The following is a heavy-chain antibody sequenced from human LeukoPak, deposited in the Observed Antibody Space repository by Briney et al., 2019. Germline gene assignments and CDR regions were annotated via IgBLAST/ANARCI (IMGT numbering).Heavy chain of an antibody. J-gene: IGHJ4*02. CDR2: IWYDGSNA. CDR1: GFTFRNYG. V-gene: IGHV3-33*01. D-gene: IGHD2-8*01. CDR3: ARWPCTSGVCRLDY. Sequence: GRPLRLSCAASGFTFRNYGMYWVRQAPGTGLEWVSVIWYDGSNAYYAESLKGRFTISRDNSKNTLFLQIKSLRAEDTAVYYCARWPCTSGVCRLDYWGQGTLVTVSS.